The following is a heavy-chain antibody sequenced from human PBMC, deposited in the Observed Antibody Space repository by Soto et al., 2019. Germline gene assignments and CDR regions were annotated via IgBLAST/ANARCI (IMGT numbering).Heavy chain of an antibody. Sequence: SETLSLTCPLSGRSISSYYLSWIRQPPGKGLEWIGYIYYSGSTNYNPSLKSRVTISVDTSKNQFSLKLSSVTAADTAVYYCARAKAPLYSSSWYWFDPWGQGTLVTVSS. D-gene: IGHD6-13*01. CDR2: IYYSGST. J-gene: IGHJ5*02. CDR1: GRSISSYY. CDR3: ARAKAPLYSSSWYWFDP. V-gene: IGHV4-59*08.